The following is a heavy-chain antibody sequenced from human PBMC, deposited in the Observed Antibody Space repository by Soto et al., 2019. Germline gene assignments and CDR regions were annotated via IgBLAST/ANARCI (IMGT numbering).Heavy chain of an antibody. J-gene: IGHJ5*02. D-gene: IGHD3-16*01. CDR1: GGSISSSNW. V-gene: IGHV4-4*02. Sequence: QVQLQESGPGLVKPSGTLSLTCAVSGGSISSSNWWSWVRQPPGKGLEWIGEIYHSGSTNYNPSLEIRLTKSVDKPNHQFALKPSSVPAAHTAVYYCASPGISLTRSWFYPWGQGTPVPVSS. CDR2: IYHSGST. CDR3: ASPGISLTRSWFYP.